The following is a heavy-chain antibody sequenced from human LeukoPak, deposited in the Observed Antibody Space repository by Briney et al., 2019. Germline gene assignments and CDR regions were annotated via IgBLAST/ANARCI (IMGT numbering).Heavy chain of an antibody. CDR2: ISGSGGST. Sequence: GGSLRLSCAASGFTFSSYAMIWVRQAPGKGLEWVSAISGSGGSTYYADSVKGRFTISRDNSKNTLYLQMNSLRAEDTAVYYCAKVGTGPKSELDAFDIWGQGTMVTVSS. J-gene: IGHJ3*02. V-gene: IGHV3-23*01. D-gene: IGHD1-1*01. CDR3: AKVGTGPKSELDAFDI. CDR1: GFTFSSYA.